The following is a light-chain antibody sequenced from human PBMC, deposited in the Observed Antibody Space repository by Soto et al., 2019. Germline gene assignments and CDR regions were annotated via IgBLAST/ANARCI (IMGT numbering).Light chain of an antibody. CDR3: QQSYSTPPWT. J-gene: IGKJ2*02. Sequence: DIPMTQSPSSLSASVGDRVTITCRASQSISSYLNWYQQKPGKAPKLLIYAASSLQSGVPSRFSGSGSGTDFTLTISSLQPEDFATYYCQQSYSTPPWTFGQGTKREIK. CDR1: QSISSY. CDR2: AAS. V-gene: IGKV1-39*01.